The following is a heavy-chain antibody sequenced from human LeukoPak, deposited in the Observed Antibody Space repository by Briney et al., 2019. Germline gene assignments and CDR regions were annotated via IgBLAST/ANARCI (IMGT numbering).Heavy chain of an antibody. V-gene: IGHV4-39*01. J-gene: IGHJ4*01. CDR3: ASGGTCSALCLGNY. CDR2: IYYSRTT. CDR1: GGSISSSNSY. D-gene: IGHD2-15*01. Sequence: SETLSLTCTVPGGSISSSNSYWGWVRQPPGEGLEWIGSIYYSRTTYYNTHLKSRVPMSVDTSKNQFHLKLTSVTAADTAVYYCASGGTCSALCLGNYWGQGTLVTVSS.